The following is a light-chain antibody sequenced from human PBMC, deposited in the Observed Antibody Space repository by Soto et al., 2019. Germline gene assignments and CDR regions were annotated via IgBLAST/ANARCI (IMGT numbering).Light chain of an antibody. CDR2: EVS. Sequence: QSALTQPASVSGSPGASITISCTGTGSDVGDYDYVSWYQHHPGKAPKLMIYEVSNRPSGVSNRFSGSKSGNTASLTISGLQAEDEADYYCSSYTSSQAYVFGTETKLTVL. V-gene: IGLV2-14*01. J-gene: IGLJ1*01. CDR3: SSYTSSQAYV. CDR1: GSDVGDYDY.